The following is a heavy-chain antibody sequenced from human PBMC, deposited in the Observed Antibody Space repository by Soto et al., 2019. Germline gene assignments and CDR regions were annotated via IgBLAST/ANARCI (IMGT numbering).Heavy chain of an antibody. CDR2: INAGNGNT. V-gene: IGHV1-3*01. CDR3: ARPGRYSSGWYSFDY. J-gene: IGHJ4*02. D-gene: IGHD6-19*01. CDR1: GYTFTSYA. Sequence: ASVKVSCKASGYTFTSYAMHWVRQAPGQRLEWMGWINAGNGNTKYSQKFQGRVTITRDTSASTAYMELSSLRSEDTAVYYCARPGRYSSGWYSFDYWGQGTPVTVSS.